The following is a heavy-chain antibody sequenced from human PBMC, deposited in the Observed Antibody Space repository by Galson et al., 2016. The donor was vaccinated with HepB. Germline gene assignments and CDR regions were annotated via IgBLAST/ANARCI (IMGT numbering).Heavy chain of an antibody. CDR1: GFSFSATW. D-gene: IGHD1-20*01. J-gene: IGHJ4*02. CDR3: ASRITGAFDY. Sequence: SLRLSCAASGFSFSATWMSWVRQAPGKGLEWVANIHPDGSEKYYVDSVKGRFTISRDNARNSLYLQMSSLRGDDTAVYYCASRITGAFDYWGQGTLVTVSS. V-gene: IGHV3-7*01. CDR2: IHPDGSEK.